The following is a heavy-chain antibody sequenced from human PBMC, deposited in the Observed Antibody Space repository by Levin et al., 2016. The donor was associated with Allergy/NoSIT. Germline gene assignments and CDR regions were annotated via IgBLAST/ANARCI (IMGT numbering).Heavy chain of an antibody. Sequence: GESLKISCAASGFTVSSTFLSWVRQPPGKGLEWVSVIYRDGNTYYADSVKGRFTVSRDNSKNMLSLQMNSLRAEDTAVYYCARVRVGSDSGPFDYWGQGTLVTVSS. V-gene: IGHV3-66*01. J-gene: IGHJ4*02. CDR2: IYRDGNT. CDR3: ARVRVGSDSGPFDY. D-gene: IGHD1-26*01. CDR1: GFTVSSTF.